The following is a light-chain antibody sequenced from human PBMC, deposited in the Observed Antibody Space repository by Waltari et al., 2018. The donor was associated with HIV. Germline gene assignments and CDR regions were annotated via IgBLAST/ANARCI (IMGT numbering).Light chain of an antibody. CDR2: AVS. CDR1: SSDIGGFDY. Sequence: SALTQPASVSGSPGQSITISCTGASSDIGGFDYVAWYQQHPGKVPKLIIDAVSDRPSGVSNRFSCSKSGSTASLSISGLQAEDEAVYYCSSYSRSSTLVLFGGGTKLTVL. J-gene: IGLJ2*01. V-gene: IGLV2-14*03. CDR3: SSYSRSSTLVL.